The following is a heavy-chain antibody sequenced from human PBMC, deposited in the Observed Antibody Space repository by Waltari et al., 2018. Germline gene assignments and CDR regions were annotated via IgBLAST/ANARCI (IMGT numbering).Heavy chain of an antibody. J-gene: IGHJ6*02. CDR1: GGSFGDYA. Sequence: QVQLVQSGAEVRKPGSSVKVSCKASGGSFGDYALSWVGQAPGQGRQWVGGIIPNLPTAHYAQEYRNRLIITAGESTTTVYMELTGLRPDDTAVYYCAKGGGRDHFYGMDVWGQGTTVTVS. CDR2: IIPNLPTA. CDR3: AKGGGRDHFYGMDV. V-gene: IGHV1-69*11. D-gene: IGHD3-10*01.